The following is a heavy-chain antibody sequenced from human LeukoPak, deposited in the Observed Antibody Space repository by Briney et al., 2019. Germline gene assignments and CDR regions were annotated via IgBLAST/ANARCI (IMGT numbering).Heavy chain of an antibody. Sequence: SVKVSCMASGGTFSSYATSWVRQAPGQGLEWMGGIIPIFGTANYAQKFQGRVTSTADESTSTAYMELSSLRSEDTAVYYCASSPNIQWLVQRGKDYFDYWGQGTLVTVSS. V-gene: IGHV1-69*13. CDR3: ASSPNIQWLVQRGKDYFDY. CDR2: IIPIFGTA. J-gene: IGHJ4*02. D-gene: IGHD6-19*01. CDR1: GGTFSSYA.